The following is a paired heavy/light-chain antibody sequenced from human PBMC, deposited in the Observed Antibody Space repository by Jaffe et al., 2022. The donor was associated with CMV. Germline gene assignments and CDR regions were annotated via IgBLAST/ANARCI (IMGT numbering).Heavy chain of an antibody. V-gene: IGHV3-30*18. CDR2: ISYDGNSK. D-gene: IGHD6-13*01. Sequence: QVQLVESGGGVVQPGRSLRLSCAASGFPFSNYGMHWVRQAPGKGLEWVAVISYDGNSKYYRDSVKGRLTISRDNSKNTLYLQINSLRAEDTALYYCAKDITQYSSGWYVDGIDQWGHGTLVTVSS. J-gene: IGHJ4*01. CDR3: AKDITQYSSGWYVDGIDQ. CDR1: GFPFSNYG.
Light chain of an antibody. V-gene: IGLV7-43*01. Sequence: QTVVTQEPSLTVSPGGTVTLTCASSTGAVTSDFYPNWFQQKPGQAPRALIYSTSHKHSWTPARFSGSLLGGKAALTLSAVQPEDEAEYYCLLYYDGAQLVFGGGTKLTVL. CDR1: TGAVTSDFY. CDR2: STS. CDR3: LLYYDGAQLV. J-gene: IGLJ3*02.